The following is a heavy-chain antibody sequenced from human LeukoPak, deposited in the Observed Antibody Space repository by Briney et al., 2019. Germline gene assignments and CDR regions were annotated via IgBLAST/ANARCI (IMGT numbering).Heavy chain of an antibody. V-gene: IGHV3-21*03. J-gene: IGHJ3*02. D-gene: IGHD3-10*01. CDR1: GFTFSSYS. CDR2: ISSSSSYI. Sequence: GGSLRLSCAASGFTFSSYSMNWVRQASGKGLEWVSSISSSSSYIHYADSVKGRFTISRDNAKNSLYLQMNSLKAEDTAFYYCTRAIRLSGDAFDIWGQGTMVTVSS. CDR3: TRAIRLSGDAFDI.